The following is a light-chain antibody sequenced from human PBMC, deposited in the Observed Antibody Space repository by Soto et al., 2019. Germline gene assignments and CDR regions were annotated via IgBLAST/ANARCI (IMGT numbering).Light chain of an antibody. J-gene: IGKJ4*01. CDR3: QQYNKWPPLT. CDR1: QSVSSN. Sequence: EIVMTQSPATLSVSPGERATLSCRASQSVSSNLAWYQQKPCQASRLLIYGASTRATGIPARFSGSGSGTEFTHTISSLQSQDFAVYYCQQYNKWPPLTFGGGTKVEIK. CDR2: GAS. V-gene: IGKV3-15*01.